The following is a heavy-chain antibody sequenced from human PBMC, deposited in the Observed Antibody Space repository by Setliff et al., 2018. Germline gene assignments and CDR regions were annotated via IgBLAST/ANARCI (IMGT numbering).Heavy chain of an antibody. D-gene: IGHD6-13*01. V-gene: IGHV3-11*06. CDR1: GFTFSDYY. Sequence: GGSLRLSCAASGFTFSDYYMSWIRQAPGKGLECVSYISSSSTYTNYADSVKGRFTISRDNAKNSLYLQMNSLRAEDTAVYYCASAGHSGSWFPFDAFHIWGQGTMVTVSS. J-gene: IGHJ3*02. CDR2: ISSSSTYT. CDR3: ASAGHSGSWFPFDAFHI.